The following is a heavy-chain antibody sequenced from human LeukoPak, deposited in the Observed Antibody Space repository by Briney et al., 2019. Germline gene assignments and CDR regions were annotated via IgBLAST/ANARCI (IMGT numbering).Heavy chain of an antibody. CDR2: TNGDGNDI. CDR3: SRARGSFY. CDR1: GFTLSNSW. Sequence: GGSLRLSCAVSGFTLSNSWMHWVCQAPGKGLVWVARTNGDGNDISYADSVKGRFTISRDNSKNTLYLQMNSLRAEDTAVYYCSRARGSFYWGQGTLVTVSS. V-gene: IGHV3-74*01. D-gene: IGHD1-26*01. J-gene: IGHJ4*02.